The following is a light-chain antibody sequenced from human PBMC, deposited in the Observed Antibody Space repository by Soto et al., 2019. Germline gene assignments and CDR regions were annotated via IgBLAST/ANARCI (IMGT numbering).Light chain of an antibody. CDR1: SSDVGGCDY. CDR2: DVS. CDR3: CSYAGSYTYV. J-gene: IGLJ1*01. Sequence: QSVLTQPRSVSGCPGQSVTISCTGTSSDVGGCDYVSWYQQHPGKAPQLMIYDVSERPSGVPDRFSGSKSGNTASLTISGLQAEDEADYYCCSYAGSYTYVFGTGTKVTVL. V-gene: IGLV2-11*01.